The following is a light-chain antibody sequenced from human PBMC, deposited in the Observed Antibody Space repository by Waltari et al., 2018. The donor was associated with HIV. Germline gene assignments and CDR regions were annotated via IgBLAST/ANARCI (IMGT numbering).Light chain of an antibody. V-gene: IGLV1-44*01. CDR3: AAWDDSLNGWV. CDR1: RSNIGRNT. Sequence: QSVLTQPPSASGTPGQRVTISCSGSRSNIGRNTVSWYQQPPGTAPKLFIYSNNQRPSGVPDRFSGSKSGPSASLAISGLQSEDEADYYCAAWDDSLNGWVFGGGTKLTVV. CDR2: SNN. J-gene: IGLJ3*02.